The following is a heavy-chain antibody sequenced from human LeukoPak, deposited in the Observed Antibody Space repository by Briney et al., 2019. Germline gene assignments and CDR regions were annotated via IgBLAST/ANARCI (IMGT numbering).Heavy chain of an antibody. CDR2: MSYSGST. Sequence: GSLRLSCAASGFTFSSYAMTWVRQAPGKGLEWIGYMSYSGSTNYNPSLKSRVTISLDTSKNQFSLKLRSVTAADTAVYYCARDLRDRDGLWGQGTLVTVSS. CDR1: GFTFSSYA. V-gene: IGHV4-59*01. CDR3: ARDLRDRDGL. J-gene: IGHJ4*02. D-gene: IGHD5-24*01.